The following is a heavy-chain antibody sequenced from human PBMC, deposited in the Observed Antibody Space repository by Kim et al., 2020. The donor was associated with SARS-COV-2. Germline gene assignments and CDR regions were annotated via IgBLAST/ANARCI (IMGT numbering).Heavy chain of an antibody. D-gene: IGHD3-16*01. J-gene: IGHJ4*02. V-gene: IGHV3-7*03. CDR1: GFTFRHYW. CDR2: IDQAGGEK. CDR3: AREKGGVYYFDY. Sequence: GGSLRLSCAASGFTFRHYWMNWVRQAPGKGLEWVANIDQAGGEKYYVDSVKGRFTISKDNAKNSLYLQMNSLRAEDTAVYYCAREKGGVYYFDYWGQGTLVTVS.